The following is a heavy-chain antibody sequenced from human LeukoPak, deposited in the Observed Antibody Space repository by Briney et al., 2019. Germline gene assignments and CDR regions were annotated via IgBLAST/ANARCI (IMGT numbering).Heavy chain of an antibody. D-gene: IGHD3-16*01. J-gene: IGHJ3*02. CDR1: GFTFSSYS. Sequence: GGSLRLSCAASGFTFSSYSMNWVRQAPGKGLEWVSSISSSSSYIYYADSVKGRFTISRDNAKNSLYLQMNSLRAEDTAVYYCARDLIIWGASLLGAFDIWGQGTMVTVSS. CDR3: ARDLIIWGASLLGAFDI. V-gene: IGHV3-21*01. CDR2: ISSSSSYI.